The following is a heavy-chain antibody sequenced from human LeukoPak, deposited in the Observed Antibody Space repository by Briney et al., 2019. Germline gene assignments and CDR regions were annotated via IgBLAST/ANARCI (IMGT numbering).Heavy chain of an antibody. D-gene: IGHD5-24*01. Sequence: GASVKVSCKASGYIFTDYYLHWVRQAPGQGLEWMGWINPNSGGTNYAQKFQGRVTMTRDTSISTAYMELSSLRSEDTAVYYCARDSEDGYNYVADWGQGTLVTVCS. V-gene: IGHV1-2*02. CDR2: INPNSGGT. CDR3: ARDSEDGYNYVAD. J-gene: IGHJ4*02. CDR1: GYIFTDYY.